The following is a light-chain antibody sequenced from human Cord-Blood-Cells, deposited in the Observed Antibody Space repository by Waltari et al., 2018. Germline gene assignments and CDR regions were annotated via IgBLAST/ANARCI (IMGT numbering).Light chain of an antibody. CDR1: SSDVGGYTS. J-gene: IGLJ3*02. V-gene: IGLV2-14*01. CDR3: SSYTSSSTV. CDR2: EVS. Sequence: QYALTQPASVSGSPGQSITISCTGTSSDVGGYTSVSWYQQHPGKAPKLMIYEVSNRPSGVSNRFSGSKSGNTASLTISGLQAEDEADYYCSSYTSSSTVFGGGTKLTVL.